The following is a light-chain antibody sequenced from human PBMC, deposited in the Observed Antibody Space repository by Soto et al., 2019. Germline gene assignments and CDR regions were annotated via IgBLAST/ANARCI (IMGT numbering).Light chain of an antibody. CDR1: SDDVGTYNL. J-gene: IGLJ1*01. CDR3: SSYAGDTTYV. Sequence: QSVLTQPASVSGSPGQSNTLSCTGTSDDVGTYNLVSWYQQHPTKATKHLLYESFKRPSGVSDRFSGSKSGNTASLTISGLEAEDEADYYCSSYAGDTTYVFGTGTKVTVL. V-gene: IGLV2-23*01. CDR2: ESF.